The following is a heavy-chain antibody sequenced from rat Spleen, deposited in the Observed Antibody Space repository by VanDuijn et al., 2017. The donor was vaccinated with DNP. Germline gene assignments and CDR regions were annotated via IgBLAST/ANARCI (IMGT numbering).Heavy chain of an antibody. CDR3: IRWNSGHFDY. D-gene: IGHD4-3*01. CDR1: GFSFSDYN. Sequence: EVQLVESGGGLVQPGRSLKLSCAASGFSFSDYNMAWVRQAPKKGLEWVATIIYDDSRTYYRDSVKGRFTVSRDNAKSTLYLQMDSLRSEDTATYYCIRWNSGHFDYWGQGVMVTVSS. V-gene: IGHV5S10*01. J-gene: IGHJ2*01. CDR2: IIYDDSRT.